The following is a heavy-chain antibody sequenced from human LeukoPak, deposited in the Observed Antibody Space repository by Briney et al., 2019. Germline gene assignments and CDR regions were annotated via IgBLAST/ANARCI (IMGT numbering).Heavy chain of an antibody. J-gene: IGHJ6*02. CDR3: AGGTTVTTYYYYGMDV. CDR1: GFTFSSYA. D-gene: IGHD4-17*01. V-gene: IGHV3-23*01. Sequence: GGSLGLSCAASGFTFSSYAMSWVRQAPGKGLEWVSAISGSGGSTYYADSVKGRFTISRDNSKNTLYLQMNSLRAEDTAVYYCAGGTTVTTYYYYGMDVWGQGTTVTVSS. CDR2: ISGSGGST.